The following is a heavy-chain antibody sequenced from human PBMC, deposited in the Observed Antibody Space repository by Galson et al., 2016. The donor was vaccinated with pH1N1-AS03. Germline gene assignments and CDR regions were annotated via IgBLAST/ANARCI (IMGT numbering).Heavy chain of an antibody. CDR3: ARGWYDIWTGYLVDPLDY. D-gene: IGHD3-9*01. V-gene: IGHV3-48*03. CDR2: ISNSGTTV. CDR1: GFTFSNYE. Sequence: SLRLSCAASGFTFSNYEMNWVRQAPGKGLEWVSYISNSGTTVHYADSVKGRFTISRDNAKNSLYLQMNSLRADDTAVYYCARGWYDIWTGYLVDPLDYWGQGALVTVSS. J-gene: IGHJ4*02.